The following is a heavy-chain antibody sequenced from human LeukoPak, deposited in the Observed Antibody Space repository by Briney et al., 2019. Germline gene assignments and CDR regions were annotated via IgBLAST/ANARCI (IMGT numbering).Heavy chain of an antibody. CDR2: ISYTGST. V-gene: IGHV4-59*01. CDR3: ARAYSSSSDYLDY. CDR1: GGSINSYY. J-gene: IGHJ4*02. D-gene: IGHD6-6*01. Sequence: SSETLSLTCTVSGGSINSYYWGWIRQPPGKGLEWIGYISYTGSTNYSPSLKSRVTISVDTSKNQFSLNLSSVTAADTAVYYCARAYSSSSDYLDYWGQGTLVTVSS.